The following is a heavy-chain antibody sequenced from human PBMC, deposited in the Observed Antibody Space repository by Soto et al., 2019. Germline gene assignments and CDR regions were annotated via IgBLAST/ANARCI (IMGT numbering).Heavy chain of an antibody. CDR1: VFMFNNFA. D-gene: IGHD2-2*01. Sequence: QTGGSLRLSCVSSVFMFNNFAMNWVRQAPGKGLEWVSIISDSGSNTDYADSVKGRFTISRDNSKNTLYLQMTSLRAADTAVYYCAKSDCTSTSCHVKDYWGQGTLVTVSS. CDR3: AKSDCTSTSCHVKDY. CDR2: ISDSGSNT. V-gene: IGHV3-23*01. J-gene: IGHJ4*02.